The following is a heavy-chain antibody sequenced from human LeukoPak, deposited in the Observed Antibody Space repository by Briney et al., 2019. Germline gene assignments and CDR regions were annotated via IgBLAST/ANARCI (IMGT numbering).Heavy chain of an antibody. CDR3: ASATPSHYDILTGYYDRYYYGMDV. Sequence: GASVKVSCKASGGTFSSYAISWVRQAPGQGLEWMGRIIPILGIANYAQKFQGRVTITADKSTSTAYMELSSLRSEDTAVYYCASATPSHYDILTGYYDRYYYGMDVWGQGTTVTVSS. CDR1: GGTFSSYA. D-gene: IGHD3-9*01. J-gene: IGHJ6*02. CDR2: IIPILGIA. V-gene: IGHV1-69*04.